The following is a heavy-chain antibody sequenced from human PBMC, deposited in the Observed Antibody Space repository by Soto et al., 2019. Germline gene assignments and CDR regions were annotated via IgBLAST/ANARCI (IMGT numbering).Heavy chain of an antibody. CDR3: ARELGFGDLYYMDV. CDR2: IYYSGST. D-gene: IGHD3-10*01. J-gene: IGHJ6*03. V-gene: IGHV4-59*01. Sequence: PSETLSLTCTVSGDSISSYYWSWIRQPPGKGLEWIGYIYYSGSTDYNPSLKSRVTISVDTSKNQFSLKLSSVTAADTAVYYCARELGFGDLYYMDVWGKGTTVTVSS. CDR1: GDSISSYY.